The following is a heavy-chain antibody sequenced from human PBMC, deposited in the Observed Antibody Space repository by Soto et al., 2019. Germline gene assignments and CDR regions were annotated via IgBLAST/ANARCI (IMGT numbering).Heavy chain of an antibody. CDR3: ARGAAAGNDAFDI. V-gene: IGHV1-18*01. CDR2: ISAYNGNT. J-gene: IGHJ3*02. CDR1: GYTFTTYG. Sequence: ASVKVSCKASGYTFTTYGISWVRQAPGQGLEWMRWISAYNGNTNYAQKVQGRVTMTTDTSTSTAYMELSSLRSEDTAVYYCARGAAAGNDAFDIWGQGTMVTVSS. D-gene: IGHD6-13*01.